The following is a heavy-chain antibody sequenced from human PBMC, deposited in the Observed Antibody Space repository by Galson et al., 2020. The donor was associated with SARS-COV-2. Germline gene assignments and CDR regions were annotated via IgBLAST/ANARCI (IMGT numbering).Heavy chain of an antibody. J-gene: IGHJ3*02. CDR3: ASSNPYYYDSRVIWGDAFDI. CDR2: IYHSGST. D-gene: IGHD3-22*01. CDR1: GGSISSGGYS. V-gene: IGHV4-30-2*01. Sequence: ETSETLSLTCAVSGGSISSGGYSWSWIRQPPGKGLEWIGYIYHSGSTYYNPSLESRVTISVDRSKNQFSLKLSSVTAADTAVYYCASSNPYYYDSRVIWGDAFDIWGQGTMVTVSS.